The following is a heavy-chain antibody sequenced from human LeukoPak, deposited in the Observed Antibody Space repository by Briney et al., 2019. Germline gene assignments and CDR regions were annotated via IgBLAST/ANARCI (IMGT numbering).Heavy chain of an antibody. D-gene: IGHD6-13*01. CDR1: GYTFSIYN. Sequence: ASVKVSCKASGYTFSIYNMHWVRQAPGQGLEWVGIINPSGGTSYAQNLQGRITMTRDTSTSTLYMELSSLRSEDTAVYYCARDHHRTGYSSPLYYFDYWGQGTLVTVSS. J-gene: IGHJ4*02. CDR2: INPSGGT. CDR3: ARDHHRTGYSSPLYYFDY. V-gene: IGHV1-46*01.